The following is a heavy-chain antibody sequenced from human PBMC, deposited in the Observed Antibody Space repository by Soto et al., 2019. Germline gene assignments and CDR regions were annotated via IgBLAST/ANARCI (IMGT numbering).Heavy chain of an antibody. CDR1: VNSISSGSY. J-gene: IGHJ4*02. CDR2: TDHSGNA. CDR3: ASAHLRFYSSYWTKGFYFDI. D-gene: IGHD6-6*01. Sequence: SETLSLTCDFSVNSISSGSYWGWIRQPPGKGLEWIGTTDHSGNAYYNPSLKSRVTISIDPYKSQFSLKVLSVTAADTAVYYCASAHLRFYSSYWTKGFYFDIWGQVTLVTXS. V-gene: IGHV4-38-2*01.